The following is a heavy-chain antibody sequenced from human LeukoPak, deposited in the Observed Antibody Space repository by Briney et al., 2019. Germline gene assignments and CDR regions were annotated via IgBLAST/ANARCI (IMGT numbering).Heavy chain of an antibody. V-gene: IGHV3-48*01. CDR1: GFTFSGYS. D-gene: IGHD4-17*01. CDR2: ITRNSETI. CDR3: ATNGDYPFDS. Sequence: PRGSLRLSCAASGFTFSGYSLNWVRQAPGKGLEWVSYITRNSETIYYADSVKGRFTISRDNAKKLLFLQMNSLRTEDTAVYYCATNGDYPFDSWGQGTLVTVSS. J-gene: IGHJ4*02.